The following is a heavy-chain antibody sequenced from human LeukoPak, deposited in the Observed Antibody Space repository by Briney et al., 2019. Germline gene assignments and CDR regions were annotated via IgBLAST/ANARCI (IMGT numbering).Heavy chain of an antibody. Sequence: PGGSLRLSCAASGFTFSSYGMHWVRQAPGKGLEWVAFIRYDGSNKYYADSVKGRFTISRDNSKNTLYLQMNSLRAEDTAVYYCARVRLQPRTLLDDAFDIWGQGTMVTVSS. CDR3: ARVRLQPRTLLDDAFDI. V-gene: IGHV3-30*02. D-gene: IGHD1-14*01. CDR1: GFTFSSYG. CDR2: IRYDGSNK. J-gene: IGHJ3*02.